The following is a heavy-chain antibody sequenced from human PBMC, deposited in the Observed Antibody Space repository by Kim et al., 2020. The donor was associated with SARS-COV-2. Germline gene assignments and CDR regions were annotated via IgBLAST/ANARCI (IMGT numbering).Heavy chain of an antibody. J-gene: IGHJ6*02. D-gene: IGHD6-6*01. CDR1: GYTFTSYD. CDR3: ARGDSSSSRGWSRGTYYYYGMDV. Sequence: ASVKVSCKASGYTFTSYDINWVRQATGQGLEWMGWMNPNSGNTGYAQKFQGRVTMTRNTSISTAYMELSSLRSEDTAVYYCARGDSSSSRGWSRGTYYYYGMDVWGQGTTVTVSS. V-gene: IGHV1-8*01. CDR2: MNPNSGNT.